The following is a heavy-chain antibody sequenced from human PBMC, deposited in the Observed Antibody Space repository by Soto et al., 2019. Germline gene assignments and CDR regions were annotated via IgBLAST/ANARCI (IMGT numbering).Heavy chain of an antibody. D-gene: IGHD4-17*01. V-gene: IGHV1-69*02. CDR2: IIPILGIA. J-gene: IGHJ4*02. CDR1: GGTFSSYT. CDR3: AVHYGGNPPLDY. Sequence: QVQLVQSGAEVKKPGSSVKVSCKASGGTFSSYTISWVRQAPGQGLEWMGRIIPILGIANYAQKFQDRVTINAEKSTSTACMALSSLIAEETAVYFCAVHYGGNPPLDYSGQGTLVTVSS.